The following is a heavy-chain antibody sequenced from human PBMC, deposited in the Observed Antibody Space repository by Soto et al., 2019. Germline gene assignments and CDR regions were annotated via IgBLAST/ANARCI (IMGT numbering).Heavy chain of an antibody. CDR2: ISAYNGNT. CDR1: GYTFTSYG. CDR3: TGDYYDSSGYNWFDY. D-gene: IGHD3-22*01. J-gene: IGHJ4*02. Sequence: ASVKVSCKASGYTFTSYGISWVRQAPGQGLEWMGWISAYNGNTNYAQKLQGRVTLTTDTSTSTAYMELRSLRSDDTAVYYSTGDYYDSSGYNWFDYWGQGTLVTVSS. V-gene: IGHV1-18*01.